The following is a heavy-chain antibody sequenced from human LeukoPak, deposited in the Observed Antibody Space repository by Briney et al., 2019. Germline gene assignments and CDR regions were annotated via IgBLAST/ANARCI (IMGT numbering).Heavy chain of an antibody. CDR1: SFTFYRLD. CDR3: AKDRRGYSGYADY. V-gene: IGHV3-23*01. J-gene: IGHJ4*02. Sequence: PGVSLTLSCAASSFTFYRLDVIGLPQAPGGGVVGGSAISGSAGSTYYANPVKGRSTIARENSKNTLYLQLNSLRAEDTAVYYCAKDRRGYSGYADYWGPGTLVTVSS. D-gene: IGHD5-12*01. CDR2: ISGSAGST.